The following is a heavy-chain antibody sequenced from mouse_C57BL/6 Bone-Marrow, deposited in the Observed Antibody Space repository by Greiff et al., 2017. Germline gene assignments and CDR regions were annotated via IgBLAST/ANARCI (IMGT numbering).Heavy chain of an antibody. CDR2: ISSGGSYT. CDR3: ARRGVTPWCAY. V-gene: IGHV5-6*01. CDR1: GFTFSSYG. J-gene: IGHJ3*01. Sequence: EVHLVESGGDLVKPGGSLKLSCAASGFTFSSYGMSWVRQTPDKRLEWVATISSGGSYTYYPDSVKGRFTISRDNAKNTLYLHMSSLKSEDTAVYYCARRGVTPWCAYWGQGTLVTVSA. D-gene: IGHD2-1*01.